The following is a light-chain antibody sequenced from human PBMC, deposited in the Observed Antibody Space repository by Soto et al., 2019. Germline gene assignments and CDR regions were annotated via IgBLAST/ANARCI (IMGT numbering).Light chain of an antibody. V-gene: IGKV3-15*01. Sequence: EIVMTQSPATLSVSPGERATLSCRASQSVSSDLAWYQQKPGQAPRLLIYGASTRATGIPARFSGSGSGTEFTLTISRLEPEDFAVYYCQRYGGFGQGTKVDIK. CDR3: QRYGG. J-gene: IGKJ1*01. CDR2: GAS. CDR1: QSVSSD.